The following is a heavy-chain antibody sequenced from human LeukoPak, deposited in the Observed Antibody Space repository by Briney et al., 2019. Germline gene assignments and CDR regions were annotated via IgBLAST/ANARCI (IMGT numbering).Heavy chain of an antibody. CDR1: GGTFSSYA. J-gene: IGHJ3*02. D-gene: IGHD1-14*01. V-gene: IGHV1-69*13. CDR2: IIPIFGTA. Sequence: ASVKVSCKASGGTFSSYAISWVRQAPGQGLEWMGGIIPIFGTANYAQKFQGRVTITADESTSTAYMELSSLRSEDTAVYYCARPLEEERKNDAFDIWGQGTMVTVSS. CDR3: ARPLEEERKNDAFDI.